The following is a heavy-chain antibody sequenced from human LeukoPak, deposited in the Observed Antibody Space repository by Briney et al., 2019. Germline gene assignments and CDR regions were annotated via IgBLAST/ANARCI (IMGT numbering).Heavy chain of an antibody. CDR1: GCTFSSHS. CDR2: ISSSSSYI. CDR3: ARGDYGSWSGYYPFDY. D-gene: IGHD3-3*01. Sequence: GGSLRLSCAASGCTFSSHSMNWVRQAPGKVLGWVSSISSSSSYIYYADPVKGRITISRDNAKNSLYLQMNSLRAEDTAVYYCARGDYGSWSGYYPFDYWGQGTLVTVSS. J-gene: IGHJ4*02. V-gene: IGHV3-21*01.